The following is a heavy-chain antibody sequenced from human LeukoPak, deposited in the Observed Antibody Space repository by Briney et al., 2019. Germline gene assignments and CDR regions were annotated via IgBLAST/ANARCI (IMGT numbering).Heavy chain of an antibody. CDR2: ISSGSSPI. D-gene: IGHD3-22*01. CDR3: TYLRTPYYNDEWLDP. Sequence: RTLTLTCAPTGRTFRTFSRNRGRQAPGKELEWLSYISSGSSPIYYADSVKGRFTISRDDAQNLVYLQMNSLRAEDTAVYYCTYLRTPYYNDEWLDPWGQGALVTVSS. J-gene: IGHJ5*02. V-gene: IGHV3-48*04. CDR1: GRTFRTFS.